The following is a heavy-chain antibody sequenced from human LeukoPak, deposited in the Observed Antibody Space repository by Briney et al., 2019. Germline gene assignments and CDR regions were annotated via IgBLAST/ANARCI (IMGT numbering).Heavy chain of an antibody. D-gene: IGHD6-19*01. CDR3: ASYRIAVAGMLDY. CDR1: GFSLSAYN. V-gene: IGHV3-48*01. J-gene: IGHJ4*02. Sequence: GGSLRLSCEGSGFSLSAYNMNWVRQAPGKGLESVSYISSSSATIFYADSVKGRFTISRDNAKNSLYLQMNSLRAEDTAVYYCASYRIAVAGMLDYWGQGTLVTVSS. CDR2: ISSSSATI.